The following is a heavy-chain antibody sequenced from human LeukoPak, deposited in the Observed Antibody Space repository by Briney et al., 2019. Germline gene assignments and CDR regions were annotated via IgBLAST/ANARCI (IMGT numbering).Heavy chain of an antibody. CDR3: AEGGSPGAFDY. CDR2: INGDGSGT. Sequence: GGSLRLSCAASGFPFSRYWMHWVRQALGKGLVWVSRINGDGSGTSYADSVKGRFTISRDNAKNTLYLQMNSLRAEDTAVYYCAEGGSPGAFDYWGQGTLVTVSS. D-gene: IGHD1-26*01. V-gene: IGHV3-74*01. J-gene: IGHJ4*02. CDR1: GFPFSRYW.